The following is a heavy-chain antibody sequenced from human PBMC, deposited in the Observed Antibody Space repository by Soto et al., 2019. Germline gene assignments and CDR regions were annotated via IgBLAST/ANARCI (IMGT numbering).Heavy chain of an antibody. CDR3: ARQVVPAATAPSNDY. Sequence: SETLSLTCSVSRGSITSTTYYWGWIRQPPGKGLEWIGSIYFSGSSYYNPSLKSRVTISVDTSKNQFSLKLSSVTAADTAIYYCARQVVPAATAPSNDYWGQGTLVTVSS. CDR1: RGSITSTTYY. V-gene: IGHV4-39*01. D-gene: IGHD2-2*01. CDR2: IYFSGSS. J-gene: IGHJ4*02.